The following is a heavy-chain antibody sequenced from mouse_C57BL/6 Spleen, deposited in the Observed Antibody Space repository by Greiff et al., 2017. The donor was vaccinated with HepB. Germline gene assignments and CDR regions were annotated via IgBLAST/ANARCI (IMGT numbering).Heavy chain of an antibody. CDR3: ARPHYYGSSSYAMDY. J-gene: IGHJ4*01. CDR2: IYPSDSET. V-gene: IGHV1-61*01. D-gene: IGHD1-1*01. CDR1: GYTFTSYW. Sequence: QVQLQQPGAELVRPGSSVKLSCKASGYTFTSYWMIWVKQRPGQGLEWIGNIYPSDSETHYNQKFKDKATLTVDKSSSTAYMQLSSLTSEDSAVYYCARPHYYGSSSYAMDYWGQGTSVTVSS.